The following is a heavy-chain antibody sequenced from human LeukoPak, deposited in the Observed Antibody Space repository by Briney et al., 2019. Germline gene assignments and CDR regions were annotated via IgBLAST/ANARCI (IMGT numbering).Heavy chain of an antibody. CDR3: AKDPSYSSSWDFDY. J-gene: IGHJ4*02. CDR1: GFTFSSYD. Sequence: GGSLRLSCAASGFTFSSYDMHWVRQAPGKGLEWVAFIRSDGSNKYYADSVKGRFTISRDNSKNTLYLQMSSLRAEDTAVYYCAKDPSYSSSWDFDYWGQGTLVTVSS. D-gene: IGHD6-13*01. CDR2: IRSDGSNK. V-gene: IGHV3-30*02.